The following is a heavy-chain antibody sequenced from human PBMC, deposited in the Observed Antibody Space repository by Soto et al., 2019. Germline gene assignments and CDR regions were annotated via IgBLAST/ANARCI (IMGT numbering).Heavy chain of an antibody. V-gene: IGHV1-8*01. CDR3: AKVSRKGSAIDFDY. D-gene: IGHD3-10*01. CDR2: VNPNNGDT. J-gene: IGHJ4*02. CDR1: GYTFSNYD. Sequence: QVQLVQSGAELKKPGASVKVSCKASGYTFSNYDMNWVRQATGQGPEWIGWVNPNNGDTGYEQKFQSRVTLTTDISTTTAYMELTSLRSEDTAIYYCAKVSRKGSAIDFDYWGQGTLITVSS.